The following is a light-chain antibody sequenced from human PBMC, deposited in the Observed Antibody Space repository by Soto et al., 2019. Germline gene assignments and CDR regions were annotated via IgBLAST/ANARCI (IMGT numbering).Light chain of an antibody. J-gene: IGLJ3*02. CDR3: SSYVDRYTWV. Sequence: QSVLTQPASVSGSFGQSITVSCTGTSGDIGTYDIVSWYQLHPGRAPKLLIYEGGKRPSGVSDRFSGSKSVNTASLTISGLQADDEAFYYCSSYVDRYTWVFGGGTQLTVL. CDR2: EGG. V-gene: IGLV2-23*01. CDR1: SGDIGTYDI.